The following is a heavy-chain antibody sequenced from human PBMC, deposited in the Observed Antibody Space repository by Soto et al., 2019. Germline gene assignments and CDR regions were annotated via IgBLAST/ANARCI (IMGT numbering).Heavy chain of an antibody. D-gene: IGHD2-21*02. CDR2: ISSSGST. J-gene: IGHJ5*02. CDR1: GDSIGGVGY. V-gene: IGHV4-31*03. Sequence: QVQLQQSGPGLLKPSQILSLTCTVSGDSIGGVGYWSWIRQFPGRGLEWIGCISSSGSTYYNPALNIRLSLPRDTSQNQFSLTLLSGTAADTPIYYCARSGVTGIVIPSHWFDPWGQGTLVTVSS. CDR3: ARSGVTGIVIPSHWFDP.